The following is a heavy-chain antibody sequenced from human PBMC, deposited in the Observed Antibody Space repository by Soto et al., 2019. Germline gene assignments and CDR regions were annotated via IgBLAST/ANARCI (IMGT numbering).Heavy chain of an antibody. CDR3: AKVGAGGGYGV. J-gene: IGHJ6*02. V-gene: IGHV3-23*01. CDR1: GFTFSSYA. CDR2: ISGSGGST. Sequence: LRLSCAASGFTFSSYAMSWVRQAPGKGLERVSAISGSGGSTYYADSVKGRFTISSDNSKNTLYLQMNSLRAEHTAVYYCAKVGAGGGYGVWGQGTTVTGSS. D-gene: IGHD5-12*01.